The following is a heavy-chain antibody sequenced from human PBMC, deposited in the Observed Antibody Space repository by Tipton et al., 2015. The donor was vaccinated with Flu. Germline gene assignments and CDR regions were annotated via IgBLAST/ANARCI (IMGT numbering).Heavy chain of an antibody. Sequence: TLSLTCTVSGASVSSGNNYWGWIRQPAGKGLEWIGRIYTNGVTGYNPSLKSRVTISVDTSKSQFSLQLNSVTAADTAVYYCASATTVTTSGMDVWGQGTTVTVSS. D-gene: IGHD4-11*01. V-gene: IGHV4-61*02. J-gene: IGHJ6*02. CDR2: IYTNGVT. CDR3: ASATTVTTSGMDV. CDR1: GASVSSGNNY.